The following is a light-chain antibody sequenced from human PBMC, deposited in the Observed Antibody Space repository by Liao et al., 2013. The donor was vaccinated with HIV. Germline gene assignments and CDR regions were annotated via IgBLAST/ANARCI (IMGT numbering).Light chain of an antibody. CDR2: YDS. CDR3: QAWDSSYYV. CDR1: NIGSKS. V-gene: IGLV3-21*01. J-gene: IGLJ1*01. Sequence: SYVLTQPPSVSVAPGKTARITCGGNNIGSKSVHWYQQKPGQAPVLVIYYDSDRPSGIPERFSGSNSGNTATLTISGTQAMDEADYHCQAWDSSYYVFGTGTKVTVL.